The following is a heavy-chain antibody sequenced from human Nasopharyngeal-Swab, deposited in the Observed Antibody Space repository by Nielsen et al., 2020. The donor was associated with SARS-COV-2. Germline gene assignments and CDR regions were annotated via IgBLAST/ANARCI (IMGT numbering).Heavy chain of an antibody. D-gene: IGHD2-15*01. Sequence: SVKVSCKASGFTFTSSAVQWVRQARGQRLEWIGWIVVGSGNTNYAQKFQERVTITRDMSTSTAYMELSSLRSEDTAVYYWAGGYCSGGSCYPPEGYGGQGTLVTVSS. CDR1: GFTFTSSA. V-gene: IGHV1-58*01. J-gene: IGHJ4*02. CDR2: IVVGSGNT. CDR3: AGGYCSGGSCYPPEGY.